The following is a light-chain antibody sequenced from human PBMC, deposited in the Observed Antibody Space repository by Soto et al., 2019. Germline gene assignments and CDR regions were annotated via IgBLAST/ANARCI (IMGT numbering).Light chain of an antibody. CDR2: DNT. Sequence: QSVLTQPASVSGAPGQRVTISCTGSSSNIGGGYDVHWYRQLPGTAPKLLIYDNTNRPSGVPDRFSGSKSGTSASLAIAGLHAEDEADYFCQSYDSSLSGVVFGGGTKLTVL. CDR1: SSNIGGGYD. V-gene: IGLV1-40*01. J-gene: IGLJ2*01. CDR3: QSYDSSLSGVV.